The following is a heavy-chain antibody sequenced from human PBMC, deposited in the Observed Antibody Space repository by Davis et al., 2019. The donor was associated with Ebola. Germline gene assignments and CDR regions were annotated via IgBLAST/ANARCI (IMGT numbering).Heavy chain of an antibody. D-gene: IGHD3-22*01. V-gene: IGHV4-34*01. CDR3: ARGQPWYYYDSSGYYSYYYMDV. CDR2: INHSGST. J-gene: IGHJ6*03. CDR1: GGSFSGYY. Sequence: SETLSLTCAVYGGSFSGYYWSWIRQPPGKGLEWIGEINHSGSTNYNPSLKSRVTTSVDTSKIQFSLKMNSVTAADTAVYYCARGQPWYYYDSSGYYSYYYMDVWGKGTTVTVSS.